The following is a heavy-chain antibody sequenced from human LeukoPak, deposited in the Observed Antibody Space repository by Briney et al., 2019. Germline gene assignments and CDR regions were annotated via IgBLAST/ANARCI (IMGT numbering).Heavy chain of an antibody. CDR2: ISAYNGNT. CDR1: GYTFTSYD. D-gene: IGHD6-13*01. J-gene: IGHJ4*02. V-gene: IGHV1-18*01. CDR3: ARWEYSSSWFHYYFDY. Sequence: ASVKVSCKASGYTFTSYDINWVRQAPGQGLEWMGWISAYNGNTNYAQKVQGRVTMTTDTSTSTAYMELRSLRSDDTAVYYCARWEYSSSWFHYYFDYWGQGTLVTVSS.